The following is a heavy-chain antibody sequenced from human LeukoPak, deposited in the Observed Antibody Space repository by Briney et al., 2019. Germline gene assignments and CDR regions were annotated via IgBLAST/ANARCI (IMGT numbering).Heavy chain of an antibody. CDR2: ISSSGSTI. J-gene: IGHJ6*02. Sequence: PEGSLRLSCAASGFTFTSYAMSWVRQAPGKGLEWVSYISSSGSTIYYADSVKGRFTISRNNAKNTLYLQMNSLRAEDTAVYYCARDDGRDCSSTSCYRSAVRDYYYYGMDVWGQGTTVTVSS. CDR3: ARDDGRDCSSTSCYRSAVRDYYYYGMDV. D-gene: IGHD2-2*02. CDR1: GFTFTSYA. V-gene: IGHV3-11*01.